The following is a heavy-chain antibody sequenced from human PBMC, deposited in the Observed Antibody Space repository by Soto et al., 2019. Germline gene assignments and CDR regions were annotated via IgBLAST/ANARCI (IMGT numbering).Heavy chain of an antibody. D-gene: IGHD6-19*01. V-gene: IGHV4-31*11. J-gene: IGHJ4*02. CDR2: IYDSGST. CDR3: ARSPQRYCSGWYDYFDY. CDR1: GGSISSGGYS. Sequence: SETLSLTCAVSGGSISSGGYSWSWIRQHPGRGLEWIGYIYDSGSTYYNPSLKSRISISVDTSKNHFSLRLTSVTAADTAVYYCARSPQRYCSGWYDYFDYWGQGTLDTVSS.